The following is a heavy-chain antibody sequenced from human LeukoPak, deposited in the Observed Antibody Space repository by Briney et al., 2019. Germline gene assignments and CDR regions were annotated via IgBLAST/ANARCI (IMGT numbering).Heavy chain of an antibody. J-gene: IGHJ4*02. D-gene: IGHD2-2*01. CDR3: ASRIPGVVPAALDY. CDR2: FDPEDGET. CDR1: GYTLTELS. V-gene: IGHV1-24*01. Sequence: APVKVFCKVSGYTLTELSMHWVRQAPGKGLEWMGGFDPEDGETIYAQKFQGRVTMTEDTSTDTAYMELGSLRSEDTAVYYCASRIPGVVPAALDYWGQGTLVTVSS.